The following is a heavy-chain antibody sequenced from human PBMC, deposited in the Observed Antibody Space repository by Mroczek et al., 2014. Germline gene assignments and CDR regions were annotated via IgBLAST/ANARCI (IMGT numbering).Heavy chain of an antibody. D-gene: IGHD4-17*01. Sequence: QVQLQESGPGLVKPSQTLSLTCTVSGGSISSGGYYWSWIRQHPGKGLEWIGYIYYSGSTYYNPSLKSRVTISVDTSKNQFSLKLSSVTAADTAVYYCARGRVKDYGDYAYYFDYWGQGTLVTVSS. CDR1: GGSISSGGYY. V-gene: IGHV4-31*03. CDR2: IYYSGST. CDR3: ARGRVKDYGDYAYYFDY. J-gene: IGHJ4*02.